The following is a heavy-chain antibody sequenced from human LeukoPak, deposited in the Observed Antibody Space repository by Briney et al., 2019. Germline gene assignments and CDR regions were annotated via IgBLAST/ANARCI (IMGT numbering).Heavy chain of an antibody. V-gene: IGHV3-21*01. CDR1: GFTFSSYS. Sequence: GGSLRLSCAASGFTFSSYSMNWVRQAPGKGLEWVSSISSSSSYIYYADSVKGRFTISRDNAKNSLYLQMNSLRAEDTAVYYCARSLRFLEWLFSAHAFDIWGQGTMVTVSS. D-gene: IGHD3-3*01. CDR3: ARSLRFLEWLFSAHAFDI. J-gene: IGHJ3*02. CDR2: ISSSSSYI.